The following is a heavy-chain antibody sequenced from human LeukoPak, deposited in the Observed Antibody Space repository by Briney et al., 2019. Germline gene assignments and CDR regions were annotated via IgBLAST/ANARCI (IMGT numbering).Heavy chain of an antibody. CDR1: GYTFTGYY. CDR2: MNPNSGNT. J-gene: IGHJ6*03. CDR3: ARTGITMVRGGYYYYMDV. V-gene: IGHV1-8*02. D-gene: IGHD3-10*01. Sequence: GASVKVSCKASGYTFTGYYMHWVRQATGQGLEWMGWMNPNSGNTGYAQKFQGRVTMTRNTSISTAYMELSSLRSEDTAVYYCARTGITMVRGGYYYYMDVWGKGTTVTISS.